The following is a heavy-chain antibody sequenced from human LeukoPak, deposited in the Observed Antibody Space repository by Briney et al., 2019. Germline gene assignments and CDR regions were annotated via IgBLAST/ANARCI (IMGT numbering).Heavy chain of an antibody. CDR1: DGSISSGDYY. J-gene: IGHJ4*02. CDR2: IYYSGST. D-gene: IGHD2-15*01. Sequence: PSETLSLTCTVSDGSISSGDYYWSWIRQPPGKGLEWIGYIYYSGSTYYNPSLKSRVTISVDTSKNQFSLKLSSVTAADTAVYYCARGRSVVAATGGFTENFDYWGQGTLVTVSS. V-gene: IGHV4-30-4*01. CDR3: ARGRSVVAATGGFTENFDY.